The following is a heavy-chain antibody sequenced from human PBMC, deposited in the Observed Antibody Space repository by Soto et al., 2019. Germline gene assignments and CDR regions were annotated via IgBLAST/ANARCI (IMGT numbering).Heavy chain of an antibody. CDR3: ARDAWGAVPAAIDW. D-gene: IGHD2-2*01. CDR2: VAAYGGGT. CDR1: GYTFTNYG. V-gene: IGHV1-18*01. J-gene: IGHJ4*02. Sequence: ASVKVSCKASGYTFTNYGLSWVLQAPGQGLEWMGRVAAYGGGTNYAPKFQGRVTMTTDTSTGTAYMELGSLRSDDTAIYYCARDAWGAVPAAIDWWGQGTLVTVSS.